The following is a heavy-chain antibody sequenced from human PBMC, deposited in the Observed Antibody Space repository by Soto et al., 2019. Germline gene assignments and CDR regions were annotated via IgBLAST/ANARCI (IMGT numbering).Heavy chain of an antibody. CDR3: ARDRIPPKGATGYWYFDL. Sequence: QVQLVQSGAEVKKPGASVKVSCKASGYTFTSYYMHWVRQAPGQGLEWMGIINPSGGSSYAHKFQGRVTMTRDTSTSTVYMELSSVTSEDTAVYYCARDRIPPKGATGYWYFDLWGRGTLVAVSS. D-gene: IGHD1-1*01. J-gene: IGHJ2*01. CDR2: INPSGGS. V-gene: IGHV1-46*03. CDR1: GYTFTSYY.